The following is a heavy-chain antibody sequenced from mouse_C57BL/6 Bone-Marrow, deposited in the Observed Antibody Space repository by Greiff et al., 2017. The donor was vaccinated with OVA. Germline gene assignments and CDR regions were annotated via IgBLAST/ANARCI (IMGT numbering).Heavy chain of an antibody. J-gene: IGHJ2*01. D-gene: IGHD1-1*01. V-gene: IGHV1-81*01. Sequence: QVQLQQSGAELARPGASVKLSCKASGYTFTSYGISGVKRRTGQGLEWIGEIYPRSGNTYYNEKFKGKATLTADKSSSTAYMELRSLTSEDSAVYFCAALYYYGRVDYWGQGTTLTVSS. CDR3: AALYYYGRVDY. CDR2: IYPRSGNT. CDR1: GYTFTSYG.